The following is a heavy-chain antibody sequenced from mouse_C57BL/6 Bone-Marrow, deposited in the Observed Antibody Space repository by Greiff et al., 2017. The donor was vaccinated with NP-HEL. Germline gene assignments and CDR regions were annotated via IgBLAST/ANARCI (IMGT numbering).Heavy chain of an antibody. CDR2: IDPENGDT. V-gene: IGHV14-4*01. Sequence: VQLKQSGAELVRPGASVKLSCTASGFNIKDDYMHWVKQRPEQGLEWIGWIDPENGDTEYASKFQGKATITADTSSNTAYRQLSSLTSEDTAVYYCTTGPMDYWGQGTSVTVSS. CDR1: GFNIKDDY. J-gene: IGHJ4*01. CDR3: TTGPMDY.